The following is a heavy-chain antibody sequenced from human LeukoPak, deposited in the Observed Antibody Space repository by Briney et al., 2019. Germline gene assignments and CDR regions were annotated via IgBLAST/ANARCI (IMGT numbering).Heavy chain of an antibody. Sequence: SQTLSLTCTVSGGSISSGGYYWSWIRQHPGKGLEWIGYIYYSGSTYYNPSLKSRVTISVDTSKNQFSLKLSSVPAADTAVYYCARGQLPYFDYWGQGTLVTVSS. D-gene: IGHD2-2*01. CDR2: IYYSGST. CDR3: ARGQLPYFDY. J-gene: IGHJ4*02. CDR1: GGSISSGGYY. V-gene: IGHV4-31*03.